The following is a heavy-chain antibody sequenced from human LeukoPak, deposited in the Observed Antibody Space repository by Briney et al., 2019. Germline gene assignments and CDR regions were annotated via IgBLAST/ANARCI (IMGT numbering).Heavy chain of an antibody. V-gene: IGHV4-34*01. J-gene: IGHJ4*02. Sequence: SETLSLTCAVYGGSFSGYYWSWIRQPPGKGLEWIGEINHSGSTNYNPSLKSRVTISVDTSKNQFSLKLSSVTAADTAAYYCARGRSEDIVVVVAATDFDYRGQGTLVTVSS. D-gene: IGHD2-15*01. CDR1: GGSFSGYY. CDR3: ARGRSEDIVVVVAATDFDY. CDR2: INHSGST.